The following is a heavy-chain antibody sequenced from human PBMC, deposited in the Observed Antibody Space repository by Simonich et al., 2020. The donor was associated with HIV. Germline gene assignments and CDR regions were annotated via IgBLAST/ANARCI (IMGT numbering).Heavy chain of an antibody. CDR1: GGSFSGYY. CDR3: ARRHPTTVTTPYFDY. V-gene: IGHV4-34*01. Sequence: QVQLQQWGAGLLKPSETLSLTCAVYGGSFSGYYWSWIRRPPGKGLGWIGEINHSGSTNYNPSLKRRVTISVDTSKNQFSLKLSSVTAADTAVYYCARRHPTTVTTPYFDYWGQGTLVTVSS. J-gene: IGHJ4*02. CDR2: INHSGST. D-gene: IGHD4-17*01.